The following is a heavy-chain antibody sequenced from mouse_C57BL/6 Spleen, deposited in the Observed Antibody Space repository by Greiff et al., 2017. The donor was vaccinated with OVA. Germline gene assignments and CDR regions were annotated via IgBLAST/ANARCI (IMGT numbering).Heavy chain of an antibody. CDR2: IYPGNSDT. V-gene: IGHV1-5*01. J-gene: IGHJ2*01. CDR1: GYTFTSYW. CDR3: TSRTTVVATNPFDY. Sequence: EVQLQQSGTVLARPGASVKMSCKTSGYTFTSYWMHWVKQRPGQGLEWIGAIYPGNSDTSYNQKFKGKAKLTAVTSASTAYMELSSLTNEDSAVYYCTSRTTVVATNPFDYWGQGTTLTVSS. D-gene: IGHD1-1*01.